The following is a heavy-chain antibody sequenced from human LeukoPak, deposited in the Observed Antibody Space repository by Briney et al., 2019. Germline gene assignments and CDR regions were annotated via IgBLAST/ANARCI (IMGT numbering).Heavy chain of an antibody. CDR1: GYSFTSYW. J-gene: IGHJ6*03. CDR2: IYPGDSDT. D-gene: IGHD1-1*01. Sequence: GASLKISCKGSGYSFTSYWIGWVRQMPGKGLEWMGIIYPGDSDTRYSPSFQGQVTISADKSISTAYLQWSSLKASDTAMYYCARGPPYTQTLYYYYYYMDVWGKGTTVTVSS. CDR3: ARGPPYTQTLYYYYYYMDV. V-gene: IGHV5-51*01.